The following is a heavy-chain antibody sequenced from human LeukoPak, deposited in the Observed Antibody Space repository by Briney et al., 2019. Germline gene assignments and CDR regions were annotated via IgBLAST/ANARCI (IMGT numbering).Heavy chain of an antibody. J-gene: IGHJ4*02. D-gene: IGHD1-26*01. CDR2: IDRKGNT. CDR3: ARHGTLDY. CDR1: GGSINNYY. Sequence: SETLSLTCTVSGGSINNYYWSWIRQPPGKGLEWIGYIDRKGNTNYSPSLKSRVTMSVDTSKNQFSLELNSVTAADTAVYYCARHGTLDYWGQGTLVTVSS. V-gene: IGHV4-59*08.